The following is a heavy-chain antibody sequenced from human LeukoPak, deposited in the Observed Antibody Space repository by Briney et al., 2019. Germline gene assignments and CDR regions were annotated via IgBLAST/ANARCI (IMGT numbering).Heavy chain of an antibody. CDR1: GFTFSDYY. CDR2: ISGSSSTI. D-gene: IGHD3-3*01. Sequence: GGSLRLSCAASGFTFSDYYMSWLRQAPGKGLEWVSYISGSSSTIYYADSVKGRFSISRDNAKNSLYLQMNSLRAEDTAVYYCARERGYDSWSGSRVLFDHWGQGTLVTVSS. J-gene: IGHJ4*02. V-gene: IGHV3-11*04. CDR3: ARERGYDSWSGSRVLFDH.